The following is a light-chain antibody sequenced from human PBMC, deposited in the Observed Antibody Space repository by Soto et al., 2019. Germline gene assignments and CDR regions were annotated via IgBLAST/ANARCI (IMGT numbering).Light chain of an antibody. CDR3: TSYTRSSTYV. Sequence: QSALTQPASVSGSPGQSITISCTGTVSDVGGYASVSWYQQHPGKAPKLMIYDVGDRPSGVSNRFSGSKSGNTASLTISGLQAEDEADYYCTSYTRSSTYVFGTGTKVTVL. V-gene: IGLV2-14*03. CDR2: DVG. J-gene: IGLJ1*01. CDR1: VSDVGGYAS.